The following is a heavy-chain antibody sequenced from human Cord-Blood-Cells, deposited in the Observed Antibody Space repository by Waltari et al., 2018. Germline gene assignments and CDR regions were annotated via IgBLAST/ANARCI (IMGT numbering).Heavy chain of an antibody. CDR3: ARDLTPNTLGYCSGGSCYYYYYGMDV. Sequence: QVQLVQSGAEVKKPGASVKVSCKASGYTFTSYAMHWVRQAPGQRLEWMGWINAGNGNTKYSQKFQSRGTITRDTSASTAYMELSSLRSEDTAVYYCARDLTPNTLGYCSGGSCYYYYYGMDVWGQGTTVTVSS. D-gene: IGHD2-15*01. V-gene: IGHV1-3*01. CDR2: INAGNGNT. CDR1: GYTFTSYA. J-gene: IGHJ6*02.